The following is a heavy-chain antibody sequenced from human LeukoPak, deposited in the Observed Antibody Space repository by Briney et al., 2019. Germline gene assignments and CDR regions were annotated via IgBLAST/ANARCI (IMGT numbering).Heavy chain of an antibody. CDR2: INNDGSRT. V-gene: IGHV3-74*01. CDR3: TANFNY. CDR1: GFTFSTYW. Sequence: PGGSLRLSCAASGFTFSTYWMHWVRQVPEKGLLWVSRINNDGSRTNYAGSGKGRFTISRDNAKNMVYLHMDNLRVEDTAVYYCTANFNYWGQGTLVTV. J-gene: IGHJ4*02.